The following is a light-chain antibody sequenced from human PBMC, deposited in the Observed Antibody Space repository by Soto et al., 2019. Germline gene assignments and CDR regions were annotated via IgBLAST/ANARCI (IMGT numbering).Light chain of an antibody. CDR3: QQYVNSPLT. Sequence: EIVLTQSPGTLSLSPGERATLSCRASQSVSSGYLAWYQQKPGQAPRLLIYGASSRATGIPDRFSGSGSGTDFTLTISRLEPEDFAVYYCQQYVNSPLTFGGGTKVDI. CDR2: GAS. CDR1: QSVSSGY. J-gene: IGKJ4*01. V-gene: IGKV3-20*01.